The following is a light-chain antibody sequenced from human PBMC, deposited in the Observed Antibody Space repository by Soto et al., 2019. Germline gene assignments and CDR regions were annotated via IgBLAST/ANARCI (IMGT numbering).Light chain of an antibody. Sequence: NLLTQSPGTLSLSPGEGATLSCRASRGVSANYLAWYQQKPGQAPRLLIHATSTRATGVPDRFSGSGSGTDFTLTISRLEPEDFVVYYCQQYDNLPRTFGQGTKVDIK. CDR3: QQYDNLPRT. CDR1: RGVSANY. J-gene: IGKJ2*01. CDR2: ATS. V-gene: IGKV3-20*01.